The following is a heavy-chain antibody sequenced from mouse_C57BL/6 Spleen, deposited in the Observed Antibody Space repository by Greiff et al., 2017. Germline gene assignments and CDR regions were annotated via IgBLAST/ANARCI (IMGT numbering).Heavy chain of an antibody. V-gene: IGHV5-9-1*02. D-gene: IGHD2-2*01. CDR1: GFTFSSYA. Sequence: EVMLVESGEGLVKPGGSLKLSCAASGFTFSSYALSWVRQTPEKRLEWVAYISSGGDYIYYADTVKGRFTISRDNARNTLYLQMSSLTSEDTAMYYCTKAHYGYDHWYFDVWGTGTTVTVSS. CDR2: ISSGGDYI. CDR3: TKAHYGYDHWYFDV. J-gene: IGHJ1*03.